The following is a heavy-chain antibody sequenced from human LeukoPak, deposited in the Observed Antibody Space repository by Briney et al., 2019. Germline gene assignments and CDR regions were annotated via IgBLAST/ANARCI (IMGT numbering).Heavy chain of an antibody. CDR3: ARAWGTFDY. CDR2: ISSSGSTI. J-gene: IGHJ4*02. Sequence: LSLTCAVYGGSFSGYYWSWIRQAPGKGLEWVSYISSSGSTIYYADSVKGRFTISRDNAKNSLYLQMNSLRAEDTAVYYCARAWGTFDYWGQGTLVTVSS. CDR1: GGSFSGYY. V-gene: IGHV3-11*01. D-gene: IGHD7-27*01.